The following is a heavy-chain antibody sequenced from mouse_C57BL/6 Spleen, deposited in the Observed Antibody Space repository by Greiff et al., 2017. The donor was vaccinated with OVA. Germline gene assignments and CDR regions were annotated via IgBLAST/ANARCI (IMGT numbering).Heavy chain of an antibody. CDR3: AREDYYAMDY. J-gene: IGHJ4*01. CDR1: GFTFSDYY. V-gene: IGHV5-16*01. Sequence: EVKLVESEGGLVQPGSSMKLSCTASGFTFSDYYMPWVRQVPEKGLEWVANINYDGSSTYYLDSLKSRFIISRDNAKNILYLQMSSLKYEDTATYYCAREDYYAMDYWGQGTSVTVSS. CDR2: INYDGSST.